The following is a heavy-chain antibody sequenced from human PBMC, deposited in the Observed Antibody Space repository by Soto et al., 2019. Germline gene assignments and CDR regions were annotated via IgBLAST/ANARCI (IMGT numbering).Heavy chain of an antibody. CDR2: MYYSGSS. CDR3: ARHPRDDYNYGGSGIFDY. J-gene: IGHJ4*02. D-gene: IGHD4-4*01. Sequence: SETLSLTCSVSGGSISSRTFWWAWIRQPPGKGLEWIGDMYYSGSSYSSPSLKSRVTPSVDTSKNQLSLKLNSVTAADTAVYYCARHPRDDYNYGGSGIFDYWGQGTLVTVSS. CDR1: GGSISSRTFW. V-gene: IGHV4-39*01.